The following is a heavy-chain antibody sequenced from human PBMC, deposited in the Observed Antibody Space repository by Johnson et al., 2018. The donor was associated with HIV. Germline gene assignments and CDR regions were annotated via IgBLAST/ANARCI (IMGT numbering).Heavy chain of an antibody. V-gene: IGHV3-66*01. CDR1: GFSVSNTY. J-gene: IGHJ3*02. Sequence: EKLVESGGGLVQPGGSLSLSCGASGFSVSNTYMNWVRQAPGKGLEWVSVIYSGGSTYYADSVRGRFTISRDDSKNTLYLQMNNLRVDDTGVYYGAKVARYGGSGWVDVFDIWGQGTMVTVSS. D-gene: IGHD6-19*01. CDR2: IYSGGST. CDR3: AKVARYGGSGWVDVFDI.